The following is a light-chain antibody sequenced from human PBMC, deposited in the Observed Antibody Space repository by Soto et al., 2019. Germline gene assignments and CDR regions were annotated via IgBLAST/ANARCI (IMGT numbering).Light chain of an antibody. V-gene: IGLV1-47*02. J-gene: IGLJ3*02. CDR1: SSNIGSNY. Sequence: QSVLTQPPSASGTPGQRVTISCSGSSSNIGSNYVSWYQQLPGTAPKLLIYSNNQRPSGVPDRFSGSKSGTSASLGISGLRSEDEADYYCAAWDDSLSGRVFGGGTKLTVL. CDR2: SNN. CDR3: AAWDDSLSGRV.